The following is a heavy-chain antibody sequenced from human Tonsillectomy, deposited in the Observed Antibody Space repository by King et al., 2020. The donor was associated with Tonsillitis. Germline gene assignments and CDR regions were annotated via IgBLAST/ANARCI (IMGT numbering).Heavy chain of an antibody. V-gene: IGHV4-30-4*01. CDR3: ARVNIVTWFDP. J-gene: IGHJ5*02. D-gene: IGHD2-15*01. CDR2: IYYSGST. Sequence: QLQESGPGLVKPSQTLSLICTVSGGSISSGDSYWSWIRQPPGKGLEWIGYIYYSGSTYYNPSLKSRVTISIDTSKKQFSLKLSSVTAADTAVYYCARVNIVTWFDPWGQGTLVTVSS. CDR1: GGSISSGDSY.